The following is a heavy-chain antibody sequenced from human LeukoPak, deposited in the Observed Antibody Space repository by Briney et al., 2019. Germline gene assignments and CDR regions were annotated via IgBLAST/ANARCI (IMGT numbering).Heavy chain of an antibody. CDR1: GVSINTFY. V-gene: IGHV4-59*01. J-gene: IGHJ4*02. Sequence: PSETLSLTCTVSGVSINTFYWSWFRQSPGKGLEWIGFISYSVSTNYDPSLKSRVTILLDTPKNQVSLKLSSVTAADTAVYYCASTARWLFFDSWGPGILVTVSS. CDR2: ISYSVST. D-gene: IGHD3-22*01. CDR3: ASTARWLFFDS.